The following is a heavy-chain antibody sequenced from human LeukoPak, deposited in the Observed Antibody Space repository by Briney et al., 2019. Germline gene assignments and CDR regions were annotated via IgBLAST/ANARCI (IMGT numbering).Heavy chain of an antibody. CDR1: GFTFSSYS. D-gene: IGHD6-6*01. CDR2: ISSSSSYI. Sequence: GGSLRLSCAASGFTFSSYSMNWVRQAPGEGLEWVSSISSSSSYIYYADSVKGRFTISRDNAKNSLYLQMNSLRAEDTAVYYCARDRIGIAARSLVDYWGQGTLVTVSS. J-gene: IGHJ4*02. CDR3: ARDRIGIAARSLVDY. V-gene: IGHV3-21*01.